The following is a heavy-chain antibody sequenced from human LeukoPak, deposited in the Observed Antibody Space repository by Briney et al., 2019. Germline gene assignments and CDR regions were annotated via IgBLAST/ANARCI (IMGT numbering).Heavy chain of an antibody. V-gene: IGHV1-69*05. D-gene: IGHD2-2*02. CDR1: GGTFSSYA. J-gene: IGHJ5*02. Sequence: ASVKVSCKASGGTFSSYATSWVRQAPGQGLEWMGGIIPIFGTANYAQKFQGRVTITTDESTSTAYMELSSLRSEDTAVYYCARDSSPLPAAILGGWFDPWGQGTLVTVSS. CDR3: ARDSSPLPAAILGGWFDP. CDR2: IIPIFGTA.